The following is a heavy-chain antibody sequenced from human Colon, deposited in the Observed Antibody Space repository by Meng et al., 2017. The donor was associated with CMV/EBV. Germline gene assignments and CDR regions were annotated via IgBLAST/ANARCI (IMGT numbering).Heavy chain of an antibody. CDR3: ARTGVEMATIYYYYYGMDV. CDR1: GYTFTGYY. V-gene: IGHV1-2*02. Sequence: ASVKVSCKASGYTFTGYYMHWVRQAPGQGLEWMGWINPNSGGTNYAQKFQGRVTMTRDTSISTAYMELSRLRSDDTAVYYCARTGVEMATIYYYYYGMDVWGQGTTVTVSS. D-gene: IGHD5-24*01. CDR2: INPNSGGT. J-gene: IGHJ6*02.